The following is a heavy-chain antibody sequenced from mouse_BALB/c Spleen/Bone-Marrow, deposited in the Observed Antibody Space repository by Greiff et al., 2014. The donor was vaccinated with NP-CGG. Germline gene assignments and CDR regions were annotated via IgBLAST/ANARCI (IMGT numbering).Heavy chain of an antibody. CDR2: INPGSGGT. CDR3: ARCLTGTSALDF. J-gene: IGHJ4*01. V-gene: IGHV1-54*01. CDR1: GYAFTNYL. Sequence: QVQLQQPVAELVRPGTSVKVSCKASGYAFTNYLIEWVKQRPGQGLEWIGVINPGSGGTNYNEKFRGKATLTADKSSSTAYMQLSSLTSDDSAVYFCARCLTGTSALDFWGQGTSVTVSS. D-gene: IGHD4-1*01.